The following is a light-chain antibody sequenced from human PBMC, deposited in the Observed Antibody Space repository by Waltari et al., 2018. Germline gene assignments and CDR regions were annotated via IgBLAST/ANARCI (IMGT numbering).Light chain of an antibody. V-gene: IGKV3-15*01. Sequence: DIVMAQSPATLSVSPADRATLPCTASQRVSSNLAWYRQNPGQAPRLLIYGASTRSTGIPARFSGSGSGTEFTLTISSLQSEDFAVYCCQQYDNWPRTFGQGTKVEIK. CDR1: QRVSSN. J-gene: IGKJ1*01. CDR2: GAS. CDR3: QQYDNWPRT.